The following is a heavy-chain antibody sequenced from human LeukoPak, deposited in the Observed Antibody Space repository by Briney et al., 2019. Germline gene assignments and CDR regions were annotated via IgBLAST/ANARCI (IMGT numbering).Heavy chain of an antibody. J-gene: IGHJ4*02. CDR3: ARHRVLPSGRWYDY. V-gene: IGHV5-51*01. Sequence: GESLKISFKGSGYSFSNYWIGWVRQKPGKGLESMGTIHPGDSDTRYSPSFQGQVTISADKSINTAYLQWSSLKASDTAMYYCARHRVLPSGRWYDYWGQGTLVTVSS. D-gene: IGHD2-2*01. CDR2: IHPGDSDT. CDR1: GYSFSNYW.